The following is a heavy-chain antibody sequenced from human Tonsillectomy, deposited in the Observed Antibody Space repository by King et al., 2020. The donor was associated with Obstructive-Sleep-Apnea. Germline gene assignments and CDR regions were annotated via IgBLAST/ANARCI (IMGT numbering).Heavy chain of an antibody. Sequence: QLVQSGGGVVQPGRSLRLSCAASGFTFSTYAMHWVRQAPGKGLEWVTFISYDGTNTSYADSVKGRFTISRDNSKNTLYLQMNSLRAEDTAMYYCARGGWRLWFGEDGMDVWGQGTTVTVSS. V-gene: IGHV3-30*04. D-gene: IGHD3-10*01. J-gene: IGHJ6*02. CDR3: ARGGWRLWFGEDGMDV. CDR1: GFTFSTYA. CDR2: ISYDGTNT.